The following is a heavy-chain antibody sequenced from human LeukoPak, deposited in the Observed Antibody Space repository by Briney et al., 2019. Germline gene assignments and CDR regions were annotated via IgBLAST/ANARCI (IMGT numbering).Heavy chain of an antibody. CDR2: INAYNGNT. CDR1: GNTFTTYR. CDR3: ARDTIAARPGWFDP. D-gene: IGHD6-6*01. J-gene: IGHJ5*02. V-gene: IGHV1-18*01. Sequence: GASVKVSCKPSGNTFTTYRLNWVRLAPGLGLEWMAWINAYNGNTKDAEKFQDRVTMTTDTSTSTAYMELRNLRSDDAAVYYCARDTIAARPGWFDPWGQGTLVTVSS.